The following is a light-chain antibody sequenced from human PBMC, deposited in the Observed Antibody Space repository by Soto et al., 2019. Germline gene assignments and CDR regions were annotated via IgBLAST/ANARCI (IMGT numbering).Light chain of an antibody. CDR1: QSVSSY. CDR3: QQRSNWPRFT. Sequence: EIVLTQSPATLSLSPGERATLSCRASQSVSSYLAWYQQKPGQAPRLLIYDVSNRATGIPARFSGSGSGTDFTLTISSLEPEEFAVYYCQQRSNWPRFTFGPGTKVDIK. V-gene: IGKV3-11*01. J-gene: IGKJ3*01. CDR2: DVS.